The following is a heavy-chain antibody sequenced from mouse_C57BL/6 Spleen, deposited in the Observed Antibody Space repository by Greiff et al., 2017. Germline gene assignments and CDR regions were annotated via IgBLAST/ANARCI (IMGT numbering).Heavy chain of an antibody. CDR2: ISYDGSN. CDR3: ARGKDLTSVGGYFDV. CDR1: GYSITSGYY. V-gene: IGHV3-6*01. D-gene: IGHD1-1*01. Sequence: EVQLLESGPGLVKPSQSLSLTCSVSGYSITSGYYWNWIRHFPGNKLEWMGYISYDGSNNYNQSLNNRISITRDKSKNQFFLKLNSVTTEDTATYFCARGKDLTSVGGYFDVWGTGTTVTVSS. J-gene: IGHJ1*03.